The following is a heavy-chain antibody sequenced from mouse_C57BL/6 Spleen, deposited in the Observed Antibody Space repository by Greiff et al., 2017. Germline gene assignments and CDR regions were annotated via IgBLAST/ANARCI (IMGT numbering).Heavy chain of an antibody. CDR1: GYAFSSSW. V-gene: IGHV1-82*01. D-gene: IGHD1-1*01. CDR3: ARRGGSSLYWYFDV. Sequence: VMLVESGPELVKPGASVKISCKASGYAFSSSWMNWVKQRPGKGLEWIGRIYPGDGDTNYNGKFKGKATLTADKSSSTAYMQLSSLTSEDSAVYFCARRGGSSLYWYFDVWGTGTTVTVSS. CDR2: IYPGDGDT. J-gene: IGHJ1*03.